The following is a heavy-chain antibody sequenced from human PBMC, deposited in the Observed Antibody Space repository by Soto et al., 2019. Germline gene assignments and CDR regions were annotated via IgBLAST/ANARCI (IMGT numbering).Heavy chain of an antibody. CDR1: GGTFSRYA. CDR3: AKGTSSWNNWFDP. Sequence: QVPLVQSGAEVKKPGSSVKVSCKASGGTFSRYAISWVRQAPGQGLEWMGGFIPAFETANYAQKFQGRVTITADESTSTVYMELSGLRSEDTAMYYCAKGTSSWNNWFDPWGQGTLVTVSS. CDR2: FIPAFETA. J-gene: IGHJ5*02. V-gene: IGHV1-69*01. D-gene: IGHD6-13*01.